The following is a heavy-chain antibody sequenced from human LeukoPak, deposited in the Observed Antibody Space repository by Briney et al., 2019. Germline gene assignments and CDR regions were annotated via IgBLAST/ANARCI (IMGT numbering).Heavy chain of an antibody. CDR1: GFSISIAW. CDR2: IKSKGDGETR. D-gene: IGHD3-22*01. J-gene: IGHJ3*01. Sequence: MSGGSLRLSCAASGFSISIAWMSWVRQAPGKGLEWVGRIKSKGDGETRDYAAPEKDRFIISRDDSKNMLYLQMNSLKTEDTAIYYCAAVGEWLSNAFNLWGQGTMVTVSA. CDR3: AAVGEWLSNAFNL. V-gene: IGHV3-15*01.